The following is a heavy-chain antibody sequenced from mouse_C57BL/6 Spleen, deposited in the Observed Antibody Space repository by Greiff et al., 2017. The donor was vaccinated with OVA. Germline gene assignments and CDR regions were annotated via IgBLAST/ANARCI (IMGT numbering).Heavy chain of an antibody. CDR3: ARWYYGNYFDY. CDR1: GYAFTNYL. Sequence: VQLQQSGAELVRPGTSVKVSCKASGYAFTNYLIEWVKQRPGQGLEWIGVINPGSGGTNYNEKFKGKATLTADKSSSTAYMQLSSLTSEDSAVYFCARWYYGNYFDYWGQGTTLTVSA. CDR2: INPGSGGT. V-gene: IGHV1-54*01. D-gene: IGHD2-1*01. J-gene: IGHJ2*01.